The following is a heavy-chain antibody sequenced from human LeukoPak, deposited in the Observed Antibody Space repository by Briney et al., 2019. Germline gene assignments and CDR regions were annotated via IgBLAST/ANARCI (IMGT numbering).Heavy chain of an antibody. J-gene: IGHJ4*02. CDR2: ISGSGGST. CDR1: GFTFSSYA. V-gene: IGHV3-23*01. Sequence: GGSLRLSCAASGFTFSSYAMSWVRQAPGKGLEWASAISGSGGSTYYADSVKGRFTISRDNSKNTLYLQMNSLRAEDTAVYYCAKSYCSGGSCYLHFDYWGQGTLVTVSS. CDR3: AKSYCSGGSCYLHFDY. D-gene: IGHD2-15*01.